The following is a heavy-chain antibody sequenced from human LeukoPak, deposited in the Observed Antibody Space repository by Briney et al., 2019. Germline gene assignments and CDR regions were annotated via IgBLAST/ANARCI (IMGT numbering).Heavy chain of an antibody. V-gene: IGHV4-39*01. Sequence: SETLSLTCTVSGFSISSSNKYWGWIRQPPGRGLEWVGGLSYSGSAYYNSSLRSLVTMSVYTSRNQFSLKLISVTAADTAVYYCTRQEVGYCSGGSCYAHFDYWGRGTLVTVSS. D-gene: IGHD2-15*01. CDR1: GFSISSSNKY. CDR3: TRQEVGYCSGGSCYAHFDY. J-gene: IGHJ4*02. CDR2: LSYSGSA.